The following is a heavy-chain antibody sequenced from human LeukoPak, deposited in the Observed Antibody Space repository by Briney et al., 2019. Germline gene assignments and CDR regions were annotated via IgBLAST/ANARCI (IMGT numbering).Heavy chain of an antibody. CDR1: GYTFTSYG. CDR3: ASIAYSYGPGDYCFDP. J-gene: IGHJ5*02. CDR2: ISAYNGNT. V-gene: IGHV1-18*01. Sequence: GASVKVSCKASGYTFTSYGISWVRQAPGQGLEWMGWISAYNGNTNYAQKLQGGVTMTTDTSTSTAYMELRSLRSDDTAVYYCASIAYSYGPGDYCFDPWGQGTLVTVSS. D-gene: IGHD5-18*01.